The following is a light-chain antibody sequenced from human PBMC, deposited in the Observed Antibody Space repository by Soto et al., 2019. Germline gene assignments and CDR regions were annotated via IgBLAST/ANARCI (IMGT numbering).Light chain of an antibody. J-gene: IGKJ4*01. V-gene: IGKV3-20*01. CDR2: GST. Sequence: DIVLTQSPGTLSLSPGERATLSCRASQNVDSTYLAWYQQKPGQAPRLVIYGSTRRAPGVPDRFSGSGSGTEFTLTISRLEPEDFAVYYCQQYGSSPPLTFGGGTKVDIK. CDR3: QQYGSSPPLT. CDR1: QNVDSTY.